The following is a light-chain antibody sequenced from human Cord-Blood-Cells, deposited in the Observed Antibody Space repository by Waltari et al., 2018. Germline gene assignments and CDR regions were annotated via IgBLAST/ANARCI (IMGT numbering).Light chain of an antibody. CDR2: KAS. V-gene: IGKV1-5*03. Sequence: DIQMTQSPSTLSASVGDRVTITCRASQSISSWLAWYQQKPGKAPKLLLYKASSLESGVPSRFSGSGSGTEFTLTLSSLQPDDFATYYCQQYNSYWTFGQGTKVEIK. J-gene: IGKJ1*01. CDR3: QQYNSYWT. CDR1: QSISSW.